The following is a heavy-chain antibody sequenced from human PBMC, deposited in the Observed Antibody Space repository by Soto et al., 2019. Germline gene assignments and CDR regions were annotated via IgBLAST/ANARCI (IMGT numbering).Heavy chain of an antibody. Sequence: EVQLLESGGGLVQPGESLRLSCAASGFTFSNYALTWVRQAPGKGLEWVSVITGSGGGTYFVDSVKGRFTISRDNSKNTVYLQMNSLRAEDTAVYYCANRALTAAGFDYWGQGTLVTVSS. J-gene: IGHJ4*02. V-gene: IGHV3-23*01. CDR3: ANRALTAAGFDY. CDR2: ITGSGGGT. CDR1: GFTFSNYA. D-gene: IGHD6-13*01.